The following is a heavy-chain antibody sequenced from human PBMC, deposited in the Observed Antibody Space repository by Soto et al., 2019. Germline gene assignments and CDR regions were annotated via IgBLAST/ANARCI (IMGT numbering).Heavy chain of an antibody. V-gene: IGHV3-74*01. J-gene: IGHJ3*02. CDR1: GFTFSSYW. Sequence: EVQLVESGGGLVQPGGSLRLSCAASGFTFSSYWMHWVRQAPGKGLVWVSRINSDGSSTSYADSVKGRFTISRDNAKNTRYLQMNSRRAEDTAVYYCARGGMTRGGDTFDIWGQGTMVTVSS. D-gene: IGHD3-16*01. CDR3: ARGGMTRGGDTFDI. CDR2: INSDGSST.